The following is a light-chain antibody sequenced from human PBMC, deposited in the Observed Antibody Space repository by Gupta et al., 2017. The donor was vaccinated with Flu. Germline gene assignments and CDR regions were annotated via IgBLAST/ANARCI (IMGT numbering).Light chain of an antibody. CDR3: SSDTSRGTVV. Sequence: SALPPPASVSRSAGQPITIPCTGTSSDVGGYNYVSWHQQHPGKAHNLMIYEVSQWPAVDAHCFSASKAGNTASLTISGLEGEEEDDYYCSSDTSRGTVVFGGGTKLTGL. CDR2: EVS. J-gene: IGLJ2*01. CDR1: SSDVGGYNY. V-gene: IGLV2-14*01.